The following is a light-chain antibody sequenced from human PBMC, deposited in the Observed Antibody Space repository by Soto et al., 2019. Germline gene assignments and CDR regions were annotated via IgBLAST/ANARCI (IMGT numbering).Light chain of an antibody. V-gene: IGKV3-11*01. Sequence: IVLPQSPVTLSFSPGERATLSCRASQSVRTYLAWYQVKPGQAPRLLIYDASSRASGVPARFSGSGSGTDFTLTISSLEPEDFALYYCQQRNSWPPITFGQGTRLEIK. J-gene: IGKJ5*01. CDR1: QSVRTY. CDR2: DAS. CDR3: QQRNSWPPIT.